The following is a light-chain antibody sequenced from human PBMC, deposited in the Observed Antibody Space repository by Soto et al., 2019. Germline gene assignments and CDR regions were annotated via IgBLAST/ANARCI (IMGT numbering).Light chain of an antibody. V-gene: IGKV1-17*01. CDR3: LPHNSYPPT. J-gene: IGKJ4*01. Sequence: DIQMTQSPSSLSASVGDRVTITCRASQDLRNDLGWYQQKAGKAPKRLIYAASRLQSGVPSRFSGSDAGTESTLTITSLQPDDWATYYCLPHNSYPPTFGGGTRVEIK. CDR1: QDLRND. CDR2: AAS.